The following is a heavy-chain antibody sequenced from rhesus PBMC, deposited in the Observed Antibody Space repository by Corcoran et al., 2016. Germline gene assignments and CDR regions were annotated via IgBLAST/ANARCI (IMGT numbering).Heavy chain of an antibody. CDR3: ARDYCTGSGCFSDY. V-gene: IGHV4-165*01. Sequence: QVQLQESGPGLVKPSETLPLTCAVSGGSFSGYFWGWIPQPPGTGLEWIGYISGSSGSTDYNPSLKSRVTISTDTSKNQFSLKLSSVTAADTAVYYCARDYCTGSGCFSDYWGQGVLVTVSS. CDR1: GGSFSGYF. CDR2: ISGSSGST. D-gene: IGHD2-21*01. J-gene: IGHJ4*01.